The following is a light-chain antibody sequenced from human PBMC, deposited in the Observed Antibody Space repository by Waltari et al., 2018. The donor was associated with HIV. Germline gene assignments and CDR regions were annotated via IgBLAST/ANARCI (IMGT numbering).Light chain of an antibody. J-gene: IGLJ2*01. CDR2: EVG. CDR3: SSYTSSGTLV. Sequence: QSALTQPASVSGSPGQSITISCTGTSRDIGYFNYVSWYQQPPGRAPKLMIYEVGNRPSGVSNRFSGSKSDNTASLTVSGLQPEDEADYYCSSYTSSGTLVFGGGTRLTVL. V-gene: IGLV2-14*01. CDR1: SRDIGYFNY.